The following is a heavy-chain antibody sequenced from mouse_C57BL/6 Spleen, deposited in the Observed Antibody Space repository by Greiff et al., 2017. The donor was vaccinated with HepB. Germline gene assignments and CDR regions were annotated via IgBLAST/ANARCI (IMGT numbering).Heavy chain of an antibody. Sequence: EVQVVESEGGLVQPGSSMKLSCTASGFTFSDYYMAWVRQVPEKGLEWVANINYDGSSTYYLDSLKSRFIISRDNAKNILYLQMSSLKSEDTATYYCASYLYYYGSSYVDYYAMDYWGQGTSVTVSS. V-gene: IGHV5-16*01. CDR1: GFTFSDYY. J-gene: IGHJ4*01. CDR3: ASYLYYYGSSYVDYYAMDY. D-gene: IGHD1-1*01. CDR2: INYDGSST.